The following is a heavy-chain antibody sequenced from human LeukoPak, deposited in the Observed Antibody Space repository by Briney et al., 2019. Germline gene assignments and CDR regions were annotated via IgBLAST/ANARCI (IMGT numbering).Heavy chain of an antibody. CDR3: ARDSSVDTAMEY. V-gene: IGHV3-33*01. CDR2: IGYDGSNK. J-gene: IGHJ4*02. Sequence: GGSLRLSCAASGFTFSSYGMHRVRQAPGKGLEWVAVIGYDGSNKYYADSVKGRFTISRDNSKNTLYLQMNSLRAEDTAVYYCARDSSVDTAMEYWGQGTLVTVSS. D-gene: IGHD5-18*01. CDR1: GFTFSSYG.